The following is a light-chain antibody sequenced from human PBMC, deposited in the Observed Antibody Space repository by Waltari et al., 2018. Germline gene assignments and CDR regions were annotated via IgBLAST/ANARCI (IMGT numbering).Light chain of an antibody. CDR1: SSAVGYYNY. Sequence: QSALTQPPSASGSPGQSVTIACTGTSSAVGYYNYVSWYQQHPGKAPKHMIYEVTKRPPGVPDRFSGSKSDNTASLTVSGVQVEDEADYYCTSLAAGSTWVFGGGTKLTVL. CDR2: EVT. V-gene: IGLV2-8*01. CDR3: TSLAAGSTWV. J-gene: IGLJ3*02.